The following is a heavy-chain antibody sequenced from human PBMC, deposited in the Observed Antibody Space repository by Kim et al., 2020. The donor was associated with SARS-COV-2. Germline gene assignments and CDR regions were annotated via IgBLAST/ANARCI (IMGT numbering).Heavy chain of an antibody. CDR3: AVDYGSNSRGFDY. D-gene: IGHD3-10*01. CDR1: GYTFTGYY. Sequence: ASVKVSCKASGYTFTGYYMHWVRQAPGQGLEWMGRINPNSGDTDYVQKFQGRVTMTRDTSISTAYMELSRLRSDDTAVYYCAVDYGSNSRGFDYWGQGTLVTVSS. CDR2: INPNSGDT. J-gene: IGHJ4*02. V-gene: IGHV1-2*06.